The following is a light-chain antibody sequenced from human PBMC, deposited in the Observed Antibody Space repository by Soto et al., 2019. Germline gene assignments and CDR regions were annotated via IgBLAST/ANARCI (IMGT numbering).Light chain of an antibody. CDR1: TSNIGNND. J-gene: IGLJ2*01. CDR2: EDN. Sequence: QSVLTQPPSVSAAPGQKVTISCSGSTSNIGNNDVSWYQQLPGTAPKLLIYEDNKRPSGIPDRFSGSKSGTSATLDITGRQTGDEADYYCGTWDSILSVVVFGGGTKLTVL. CDR3: GTWDSILSVVV. V-gene: IGLV1-51*01.